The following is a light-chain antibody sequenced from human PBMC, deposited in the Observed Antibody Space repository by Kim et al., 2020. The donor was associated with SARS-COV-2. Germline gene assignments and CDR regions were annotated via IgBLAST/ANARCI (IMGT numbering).Light chain of an antibody. V-gene: IGLV2-11*01. CDR3: CSYMNSPV. Sequence: QSALTQPRSVSGSPGQSVTISCTGTSRDVGAHNYVSWYQHHPGKAPKLMIYDVNKRPSGVPDRFSGSKSGNTASLAISGLQAEDEAHYYCCSYMNSPVIGGGTQLTVL. J-gene: IGLJ3*02. CDR2: DVN. CDR1: SRDVGAHNY.